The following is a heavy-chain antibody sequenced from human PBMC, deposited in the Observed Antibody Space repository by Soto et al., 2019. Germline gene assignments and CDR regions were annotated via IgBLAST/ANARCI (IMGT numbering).Heavy chain of an antibody. CDR2: FDPEDGET. V-gene: IGHV1-24*01. J-gene: IGHJ4*02. Sequence: ASVKVSCKVSGYTLTELSMHWVRQAPGKGLEWMGGFDPEDGETIYAQKFQGRVTMTEDTSTDTAYMELSSLRSEDTAVYYCATSGERYFDWSIDYWGQGTLVTVSS. CDR3: ATSGERYFDWSIDY. D-gene: IGHD3-9*01. CDR1: GYTLTELS.